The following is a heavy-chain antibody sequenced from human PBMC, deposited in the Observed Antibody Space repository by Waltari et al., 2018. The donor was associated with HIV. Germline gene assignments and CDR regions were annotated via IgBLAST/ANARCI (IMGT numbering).Heavy chain of an antibody. CDR2: FKSKAYGGKT. D-gene: IGHD3-3*01. CDR1: CFTFGDYV. V-gene: IGHV3-49*04. J-gene: IGHJ4*02. Sequence: EVQLVESGGGLVQPGRSLRLYCTASCFTFGDYVMRWVRQATGRGLEWVGFFKSKAYGGKTEYAASVKGRITISRDDSKSIAYLQMNSLKTEDTAVYYCTRDGLYYDFWSGYPGDWGQGTLVTVSS. CDR3: TRDGLYYDFWSGYPGD.